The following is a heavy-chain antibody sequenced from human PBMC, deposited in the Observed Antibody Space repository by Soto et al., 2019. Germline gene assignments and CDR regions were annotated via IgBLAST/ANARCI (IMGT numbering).Heavy chain of an antibody. CDR2: IKSKTDGGTT. J-gene: IGHJ4*02. CDR3: TTDPKGGYYYGSGTDY. CDR1: GFTFSNAW. V-gene: IGHV3-15*01. Sequence: EVQLVESGGGLVKPGGSLRLSCAASGFTFSNAWMSWVRQAPGKGLEWVGRIKSKTDGGTTDYAAPVKGRFTISRXDXKXXLYLQMNSLKTEDTAVYYCTTDPKGGYYYGSGTDYWGQGTLVTVSS. D-gene: IGHD3-10*01.